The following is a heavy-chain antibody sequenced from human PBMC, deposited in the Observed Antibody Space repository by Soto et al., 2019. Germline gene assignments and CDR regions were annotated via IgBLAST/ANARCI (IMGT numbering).Heavy chain of an antibody. D-gene: IGHD3-3*01. V-gene: IGHV1-58*01. CDR1: GFSFATSA. CDR3: AADRSLMWPVRFSI. CDR2: IVIGSGDS. Sequence: QMHLLQSGPEVKKPGTSVKVSCKISGFSFATSAVQWVRQARGQRLEWMGWIVIGSGDSHSAQQFHERVTFTRDMSTSTAYMELSSLRSEDTAVYYCAADRSLMWPVRFSIWGQGTLVTVSS. J-gene: IGHJ4*02.